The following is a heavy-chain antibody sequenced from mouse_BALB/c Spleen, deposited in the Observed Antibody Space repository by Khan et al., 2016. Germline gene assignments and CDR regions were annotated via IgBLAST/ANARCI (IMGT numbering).Heavy chain of an antibody. D-gene: IGHD2-4*01. CDR2: INPSTGYT. V-gene: IGHV1-7*01. Sequence: VQLQESGAELAKPGASMKMSCKASGYTFTSYWMHWVKQRPGQGLEWIGYINPSTGYTAYSQKFKDKATLTADKSSRQAYMQLSSLTSEDSAVYYCPTVRIRGWFAYWGQGTLVTVSA. CDR1: GYTFTSYW. CDR3: PTVRIRGWFAY. J-gene: IGHJ3*01.